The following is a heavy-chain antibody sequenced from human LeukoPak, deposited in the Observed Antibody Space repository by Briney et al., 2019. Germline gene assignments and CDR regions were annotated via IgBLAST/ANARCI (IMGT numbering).Heavy chain of an antibody. V-gene: IGHV1-69*04. CDR2: IIPILGIA. D-gene: IGHD5-18*01. J-gene: IGHJ3*02. Sequence: ASVKVSCKASGGTFSSYAISWVRQAPGQGIEWMGRIIPILGIAHYAQKFQGRVTITADKSTSTAYMELSSLRSEETAVYYCARWGDTAMVPQDAFDIWGQGTMVTVSS. CDR1: GGTFSSYA. CDR3: ARWGDTAMVPQDAFDI.